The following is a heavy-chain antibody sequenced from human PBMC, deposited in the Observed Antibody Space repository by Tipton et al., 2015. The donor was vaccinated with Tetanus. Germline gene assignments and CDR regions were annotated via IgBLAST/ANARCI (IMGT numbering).Heavy chain of an antibody. CDR2: INKSGSTT. CDR3: ASASGWFFV. V-gene: IGHV3-11*01. J-gene: IGHJ4*02. CDR1: GITFSDYY. D-gene: IGHD6-19*01. Sequence: QLVQSGGGLVQPGGSLRLSCTSSGITFSDYYMGWVRQAPGKGLEWLSYINKSGSTTKYAESVKGRFTISRDNAKNSLFLQMTNLRDDDTAVYFCASASGWFFVWGQGAQVTVSS.